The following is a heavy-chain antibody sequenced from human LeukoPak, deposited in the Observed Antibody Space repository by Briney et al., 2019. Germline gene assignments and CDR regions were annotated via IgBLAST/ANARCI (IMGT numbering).Heavy chain of an antibody. V-gene: IGHV3-21*01. Sequence: PGGSLRLSCAASGFTFSSYSMNWVRQAPGKGLEGVSSISSSSSYIYYADSVKGRFTISRDNAKKSLYLQMNSLRAEDTAVYYCASVGISGYRYGPGEFDYWGQGTLVTVSS. CDR3: ASVGISGYRYGPGEFDY. CDR1: GFTFSSYS. CDR2: ISSSSSYI. J-gene: IGHJ4*02. D-gene: IGHD5-18*01.